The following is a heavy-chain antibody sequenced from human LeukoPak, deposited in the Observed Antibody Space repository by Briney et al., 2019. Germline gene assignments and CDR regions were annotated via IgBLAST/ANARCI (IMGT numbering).Heavy chain of an antibody. D-gene: IGHD1-26*01. CDR2: ISGSGGST. V-gene: IGHV3-23*01. J-gene: IGHJ3*02. CDR1: GFTFTSYA. Sequence: RGSLRPSCAASGFTFTSYAMSWVRQAPGKGLEWVSAISGSGGSTYYADSVKGRFTISRDNSKNTLYLQMNSMRAEDTAVYYCVWELLDAFDIWGQGTMVTVSS. CDR3: VWELLDAFDI.